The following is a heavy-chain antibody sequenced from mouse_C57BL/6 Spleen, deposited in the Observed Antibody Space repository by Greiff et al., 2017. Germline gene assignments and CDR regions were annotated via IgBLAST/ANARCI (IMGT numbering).Heavy chain of an antibody. CDR3: ARCAYGSSYEAWFAY. V-gene: IGHV14-3*01. CDR1: GFNIKNTY. J-gene: IGHJ3*01. CDR2: IDPANGNT. Sequence: EVQLQQSVAELVRPGASVKLSCTASGFNIKNTYMHWVKQRPEQGLEWIGRIDPANGNTKYAPKFQGKATITADTSSNTAYLQLSSLTSEDTAIYYCARCAYGSSYEAWFAYWGQGTLVTVSA. D-gene: IGHD1-1*01.